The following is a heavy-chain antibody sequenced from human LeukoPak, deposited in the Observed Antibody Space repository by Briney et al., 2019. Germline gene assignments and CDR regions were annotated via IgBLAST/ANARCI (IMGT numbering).Heavy chain of an antibody. CDR3: AKDRTTVTRGYFDY. CDR2: MSGSGGST. J-gene: IGHJ4*02. V-gene: IGHV3-23*01. CDR1: GFTFSIYG. Sequence: PGGSLRLSCAASGFTFSIYGMSWVRQAPGRGLEWVSAMSGSGGSTYYADSVKGRFTISRDNSKNTLYLQMNSLRAEDTAVYYCAKDRTTVTRGYFDYWGQGTLVTVSS. D-gene: IGHD4-17*01.